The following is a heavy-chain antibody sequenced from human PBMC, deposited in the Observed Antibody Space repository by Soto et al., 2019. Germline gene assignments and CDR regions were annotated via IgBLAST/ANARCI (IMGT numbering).Heavy chain of an antibody. Sequence: GGSLRLSCAASGFTFSSYAMSWVRQAPGKWLEWVSAISGSGGSTYYADSVKGRFTISRDNSKNTLYPQMNSLRAEDTAVYYCAREISYVSGGHLYYGMDVLGQGXAVTVYS. CDR2: ISGSGGST. V-gene: IGHV3-23*01. CDR3: AREISYVSGGHLYYGMDV. D-gene: IGHD3-16*01. CDR1: GFTFSSYA. J-gene: IGHJ6*02.